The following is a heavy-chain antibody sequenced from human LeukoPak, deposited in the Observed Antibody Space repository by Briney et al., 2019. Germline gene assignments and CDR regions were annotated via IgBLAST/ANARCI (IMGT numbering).Heavy chain of an antibody. D-gene: IGHD3-10*01. CDR2: VYYSGST. Sequence: SETLSLTCTVSGGSISSTSYYWGWIRHPPGKGLEWIGYVYYSGSTNYNPSLKSRVTISVDTSKNQFSLKLSSVTAADTAVYYCAATMVRGVHTHFDYWGQGTLVTVSS. J-gene: IGHJ4*02. CDR3: AATMVRGVHTHFDY. V-gene: IGHV4-61*05. CDR1: GGSISSTSYY.